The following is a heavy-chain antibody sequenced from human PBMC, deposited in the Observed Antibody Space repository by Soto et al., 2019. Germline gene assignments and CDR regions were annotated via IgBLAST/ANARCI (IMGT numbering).Heavy chain of an antibody. J-gene: IGHJ4*02. CDR1: GYIFTSYG. D-gene: IGHD3-10*01. CDR3: ARLHPGGSGSALFH. CDR2: ISPYNGNT. Sequence: ASVKVSCKAYGYIFTSYGISWVRQAPGQGLEWMGWISPYNGNTNYAQKLQGRVTMTTDTSTSTAYMELRSLRSDDTAVYYCARLHPGGSGSALFHWGQGTLVTISS. V-gene: IGHV1-18*01.